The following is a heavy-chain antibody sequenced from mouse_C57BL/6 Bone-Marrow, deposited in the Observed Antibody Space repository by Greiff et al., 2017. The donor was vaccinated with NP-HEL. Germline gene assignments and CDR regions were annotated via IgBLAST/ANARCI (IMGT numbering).Heavy chain of an antibody. D-gene: IGHD1-1*01. Sequence: VVEFGGGLVKPGGSLKLSCAASGFTFSSYAMSWVRQTPEKRLEWVATISDGGSYTYYPDHVKGRFTISRDNAKNNLYLQMSHLKSEDTAMYYCARVYYYGSSPFAYWGQGTLVTVSA. J-gene: IGHJ3*01. V-gene: IGHV5-4*01. CDR3: ARVYYYGSSPFAY. CDR1: GFTFSSYA. CDR2: ISDGGSYT.